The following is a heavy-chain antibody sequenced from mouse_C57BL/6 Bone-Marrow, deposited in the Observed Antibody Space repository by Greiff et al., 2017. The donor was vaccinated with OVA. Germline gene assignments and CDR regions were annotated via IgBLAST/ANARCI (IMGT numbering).Heavy chain of an antibody. V-gene: IGHV14-4*01. CDR3: TGNSPDY. CDR2: IDPENGDT. CDR1: GFNIKDDY. J-gene: IGHJ2*01. Sequence: VQLQQSGAELVRPGASVKLSCTASGFNIKDDYMHWVKQRPEQGLEWIGWIDPENGDTEYASKFQGKATITADTSSNTAYLQLSSLASEDTAVDYCTGNSPDYWGQGTTLTVSS.